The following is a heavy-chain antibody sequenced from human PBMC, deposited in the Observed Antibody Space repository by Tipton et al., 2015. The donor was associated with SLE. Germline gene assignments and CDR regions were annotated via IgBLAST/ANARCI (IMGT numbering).Heavy chain of an antibody. CDR2: MYNTGST. CDR1: GISISSAGYS. V-gene: IGHV4-30-2*06. J-gene: IGHJ4*02. Sequence: TLSLTCTVSGISISSAGYSWSWIRQSPGKGLEWIGYMYNTGSTSYNPSLRSPATLSIDTSKNQFSLKMRSVTAADTAVYFCARGYCSDGVCYGFGFFDYWGQGNLVTVSS. CDR3: ARGYCSDGVCYGFGFFDY. D-gene: IGHD2-8*01.